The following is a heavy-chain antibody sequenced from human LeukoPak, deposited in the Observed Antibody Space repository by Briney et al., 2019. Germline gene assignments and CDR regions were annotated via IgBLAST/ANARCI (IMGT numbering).Heavy chain of an antibody. D-gene: IGHD6-19*01. V-gene: IGHV3-48*04. CDR2: IGSSSSTI. Sequence: GGSLRLSCAASGFTFSTYDMNWVRQAPGKGLEWVSYIGSSSSTIYYADSVKGRFTISRDNAKNSLYLQMNSLRAEDTAVYYCARGQWLAFDYWGQGTLVTVSS. J-gene: IGHJ4*02. CDR3: ARGQWLAFDY. CDR1: GFTFSTYD.